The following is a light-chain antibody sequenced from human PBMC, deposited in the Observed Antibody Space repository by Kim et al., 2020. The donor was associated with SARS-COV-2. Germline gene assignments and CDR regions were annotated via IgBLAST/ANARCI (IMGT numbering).Light chain of an antibody. CDR1: SSNIGAGYG. CDR3: QSYDSSLTGSV. V-gene: IGLV1-40*01. CDR2: DNS. Sequence: QSVLTQPPSVSGAPGQRVTISCTGSSSNIGAGYGVHWYQQLPGTAPKLLIYDNSNRPSGVPDRFSGSRSGTSASLAITGLQAKDEADYYCQSYDSSLTGSVFGGGTQLTVL. J-gene: IGLJ2*01.